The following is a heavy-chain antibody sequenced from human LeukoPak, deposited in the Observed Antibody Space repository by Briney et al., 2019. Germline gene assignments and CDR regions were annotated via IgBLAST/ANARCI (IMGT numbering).Heavy chain of an antibody. D-gene: IGHD3-22*01. V-gene: IGHV1-2*02. CDR1: GYTFTGYY. J-gene: IGHJ3*02. Sequence: GASVKVSCKASGYTFTGYYMHWVRQAPGQGLEWMGWINPNSGGTNYAQKFQGRVTMTRDTSISTAYMELSRLRSDDTAVYYCARVLGRAWKWLLLRGTYDDAFDIWGQGTMVTVSS. CDR3: ARVLGRAWKWLLLRGTYDDAFDI. CDR2: INPNSGGT.